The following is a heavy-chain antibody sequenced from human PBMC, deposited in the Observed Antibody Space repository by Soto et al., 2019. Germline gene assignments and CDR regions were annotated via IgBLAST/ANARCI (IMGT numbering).Heavy chain of an antibody. D-gene: IGHD2-8*01. CDR3: ARGLLYAATYFDY. CDR1: GDTFTTNS. V-gene: IGHV1-69*06. J-gene: IGHJ4*02. Sequence: QVQLVQSGAEVKKPGSSVKVSCKASGDTFTTNSLNWVRQAPGQGLEWMGGIIPVVGTTKYAQKYQDRVTTTGDKSSNTASMELSSLRSDDTAVYYCARGLLYAATYFDYWGQGTPVTVSS. CDR2: IIPVVGTT.